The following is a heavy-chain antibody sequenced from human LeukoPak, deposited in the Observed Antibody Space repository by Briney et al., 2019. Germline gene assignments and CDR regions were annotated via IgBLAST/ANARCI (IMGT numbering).Heavy chain of an antibody. J-gene: IGHJ4*02. D-gene: IGHD4-23*01. CDR3: AGFGGNSDY. CDR2: IRFDGTDK. Sequence: GGSLRLSCAASGFTFSIYAIHWVRQAPGKGLEWVAFIRFDGTDKYYADSVKGRFTVSRDNSMNTLYLQMNSLTPEDTAVCYCAGFGGNSDYWGQGTLVSVSS. V-gene: IGHV3-30*02. CDR1: GFTFSIYA.